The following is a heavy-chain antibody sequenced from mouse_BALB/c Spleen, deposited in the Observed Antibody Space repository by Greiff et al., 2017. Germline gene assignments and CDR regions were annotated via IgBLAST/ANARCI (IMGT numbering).Heavy chain of an antibody. J-gene: IGHJ4*01. D-gene: IGHD1-1*01. CDR1: GFTFSSYG. Sequence: EVQGVESGGGLVQPGGSLKLSCAASGFTFSSYGMSWVRQTPDKRLELVATINSNGGSTYYPDSVKGRFTISRDNAKNTLYLQMSSLKSEDTAMYYCARATTVVVYYYAMDYWGQGTSVTVSS. V-gene: IGHV5-6-3*01. CDR2: INSNGGST. CDR3: ARATTVVVYYYAMDY.